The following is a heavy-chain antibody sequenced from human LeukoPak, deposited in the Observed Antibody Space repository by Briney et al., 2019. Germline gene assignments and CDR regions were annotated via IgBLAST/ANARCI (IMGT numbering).Heavy chain of an antibody. V-gene: IGHV4-30-2*01. CDR1: GGSISSGGYS. J-gene: IGHJ4*02. D-gene: IGHD6-13*01. Sequence: SQTLSLTCAVSGGSISSGGYSWSWIRQPPGKGLEWIGYIYHSGSTYYNPSLKSRVTISVDRSKNQFSLKLSSVTAADTAVYYCARVVAAAGPVDYWGQGTLVTVSS. CDR3: ARVVAAAGPVDY. CDR2: IYHSGST.